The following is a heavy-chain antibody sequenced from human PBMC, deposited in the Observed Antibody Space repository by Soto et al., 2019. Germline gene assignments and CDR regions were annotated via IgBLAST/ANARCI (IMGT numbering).Heavy chain of an antibody. CDR1: GYTFTSYY. CDR2: INPSGGST. V-gene: IGHV1-46*03. D-gene: IGHD6-13*01. J-gene: IGHJ5*02. CDR3: ARDLVEAAGTSPFDP. Sequence: ASVKVSCKASGYTFTSYYMHWVRQAPGQGLEWMGIINPSGGSTSYAQKFQGRVTMTRDTSTSTVYMELSSLRSEDTAVYYCARDLVEAAGTSPFDPWGQGTMVTAPQ.